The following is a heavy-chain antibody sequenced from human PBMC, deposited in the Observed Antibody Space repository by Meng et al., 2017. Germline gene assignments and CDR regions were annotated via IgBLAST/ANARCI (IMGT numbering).Heavy chain of an antibody. CDR3: AGGLMVNDY. V-gene: IGHV3-30*01. D-gene: IGHD3-10*01. CDR2: ISYDGSNK. J-gene: IGHJ4*02. Sequence: QVALVESGGGVVQPGRSLRLSCAASGFTFSSYAMHWVRQAPGKGLEWVAVISYDGSNKYYADSVKGRFTISRDNSKNTLYLQMNSLRAEDTAVYYCAGGLMVNDYWGQGTLVTVSS. CDR1: GFTFSSYA.